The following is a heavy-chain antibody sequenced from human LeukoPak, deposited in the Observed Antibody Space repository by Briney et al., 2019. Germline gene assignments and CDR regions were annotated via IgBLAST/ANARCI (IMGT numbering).Heavy chain of an antibody. D-gene: IGHD3-22*01. Sequence: GGSLRLSCAASGFTFSDYYMTWVRQAPGKGLEWVSYISSSGSIIYYADSVKGRFIISRDNAKNSLYLQMNSLRAEDTAVYFCARVGYDSSGRFDYWGQGTLVTVSS. CDR3: ARVGYDSSGRFDY. V-gene: IGHV3-11*04. CDR2: ISSSGSII. CDR1: GFTFSDYY. J-gene: IGHJ4*02.